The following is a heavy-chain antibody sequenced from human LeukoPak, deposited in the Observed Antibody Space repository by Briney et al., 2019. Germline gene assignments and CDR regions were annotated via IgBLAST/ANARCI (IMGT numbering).Heavy chain of an antibody. CDR1: GYSISSGYY. J-gene: IGHJ5*02. CDR3: ARDWSLDGYNRFDL. V-gene: IGHV4-38-2*02. CDR2: IYHSGST. D-gene: IGHD5-24*01. Sequence: SETLSLTCTVSGYSISSGYYWSWIRQSPGKGLEWVGTIYHSGSTMYIPSLRSRVSISVDTSKNQFPLKLTSVTAADTAVYYCARDWSLDGYNRFDLWGQGALVTVSS.